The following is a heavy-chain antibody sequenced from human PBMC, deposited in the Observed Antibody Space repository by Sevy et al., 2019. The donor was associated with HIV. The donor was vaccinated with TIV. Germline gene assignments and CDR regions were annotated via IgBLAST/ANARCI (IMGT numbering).Heavy chain of an antibody. J-gene: IGHJ4*02. CDR1: GFTFDDYA. D-gene: IGHD3-22*01. CDR2: ISWNSGSI. Sequence: GGSLRLSCAASGFTFDDYAMRWVRQAPGKGLEWVSGISWNSGSIGYADSVKGRFTISRDNAKNSLYLQMNSLRAEDTALYYCAKALDSSGYLVLDYWGQGTLVTVSS. V-gene: IGHV3-9*01. CDR3: AKALDSSGYLVLDY.